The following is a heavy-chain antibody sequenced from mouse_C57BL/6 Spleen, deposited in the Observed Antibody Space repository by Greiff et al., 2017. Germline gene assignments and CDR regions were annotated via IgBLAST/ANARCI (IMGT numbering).Heavy chain of an antibody. V-gene: IGHV1-69*01. CDR2: IDPSDSYT. Sequence: QVQLQQSGAELVMPGASVKLSCKASGYTFTSYWMHWVKQRPGQGLEWIGEIDPSDSYTNYNQKFKGKSTLTVDKSSSTAYMQLSSLTSEDSAVYYCAGGLYAMDYWGQGTSVTVSS. CDR3: AGGLYAMDY. J-gene: IGHJ4*01. CDR1: GYTFTSYW.